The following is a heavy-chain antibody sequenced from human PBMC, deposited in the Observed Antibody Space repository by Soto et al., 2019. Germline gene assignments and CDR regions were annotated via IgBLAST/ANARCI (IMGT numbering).Heavy chain of an antibody. CDR2: INSDGSST. J-gene: IGHJ6*02. Sequence: GGSLILSCAASGFTFSSYWMHWVRQAPGKGLVWVSRINSDGSSTSYADSVKGRFTISRDNSKNTLYLQMNSLSAEDTAVYYCAREIRDIVVVQAAHYYGMDVWGQGTTVTVSS. D-gene: IGHD2-2*01. V-gene: IGHV3-74*01. CDR1: GFTFSSYW. CDR3: AREIRDIVVVQAAHYYGMDV.